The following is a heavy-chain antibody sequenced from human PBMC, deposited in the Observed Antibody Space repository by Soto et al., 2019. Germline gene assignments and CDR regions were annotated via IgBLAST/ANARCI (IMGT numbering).Heavy chain of an antibody. J-gene: IGHJ5*02. CDR3: ARRRVIYSSSSGPKYNWFDP. V-gene: IGHV4-39*01. CDR1: GGSISSSSYY. D-gene: IGHD6-6*01. CDR2: IYYSGST. Sequence: SETLSLTCTVSGGSISSSSYYWGWIRQPPGKGLEWIGSIYYSGSTYYNPSLKSRVTISVDTSKNQFSLKLSSGTAADTAVYYCARRRVIYSSSSGPKYNWFDPWGQGTLVTVSS.